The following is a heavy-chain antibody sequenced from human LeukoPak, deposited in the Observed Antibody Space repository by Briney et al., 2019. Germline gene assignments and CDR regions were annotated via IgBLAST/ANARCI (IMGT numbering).Heavy chain of an antibody. V-gene: IGHV3-23*01. CDR2: ISGSGGST. CDR1: GFTFSSYA. Sequence: PGGSLRLSCAASGFTFSSYAMSWVRQAPGKGLEWVSAISGSGGSTYYADSVKGRFTISRDNSKNTLYPQMNSLRAEDTAVYYCAKDVAGGSSSRKDYWGQGTLVTVSS. CDR3: AKDVAGGSSSRKDY. J-gene: IGHJ4*02. D-gene: IGHD6-13*01.